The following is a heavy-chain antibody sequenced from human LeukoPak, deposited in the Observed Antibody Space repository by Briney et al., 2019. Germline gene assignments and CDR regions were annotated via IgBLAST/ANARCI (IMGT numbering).Heavy chain of an antibody. CDR1: GGSISSSSYY. V-gene: IGHV4-39*07. Sequence: PSETLSLTCTVSGGSISSSSYYWGWIRQPPGKGLEWIGSIYYSGSTYYNPSLKSRVTISVDTSKNQFSLKLSSVTAADTAVYYCATGSGWYFGNWFDPWGQGTLVTVSS. CDR2: IYYSGST. CDR3: ATGSGWYFGNWFDP. J-gene: IGHJ5*02. D-gene: IGHD6-19*01.